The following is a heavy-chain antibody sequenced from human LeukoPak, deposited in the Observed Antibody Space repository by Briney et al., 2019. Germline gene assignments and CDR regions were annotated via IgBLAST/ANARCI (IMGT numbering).Heavy chain of an antibody. CDR2: ISSSSSYV. V-gene: IGHV3-21*01. Sequence: GGSLRLSCAASVFIVSSNYMNWVRQAPGKGLEWVSSISSSSSYVYYADSVKGRITISRDNAKNSLYLQMNSLRAEDTAVYYCARARDIVVVPAAMVPDAFDIWGQGTMVTVSS. CDR1: VFIVSSNY. J-gene: IGHJ3*02. CDR3: ARARDIVVVPAAMVPDAFDI. D-gene: IGHD2-2*01.